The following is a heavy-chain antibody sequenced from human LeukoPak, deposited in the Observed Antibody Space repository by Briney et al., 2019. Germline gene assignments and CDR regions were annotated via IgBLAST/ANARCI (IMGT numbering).Heavy chain of an antibody. CDR3: TTVYSYGALGY. Sequence: GGSLRLSCAASGFTFSNAWMTWGRQALGKGLEWVGLIKSKANGGTTDYAAPVKGRFTISRDDSKNTQSLQMNSLKTEDTGVYYCTTVYSYGALGYWGQGTLVTVSS. D-gene: IGHD5-18*01. J-gene: IGHJ4*02. V-gene: IGHV3-15*01. CDR1: GFTFSNAW. CDR2: IKSKANGGTT.